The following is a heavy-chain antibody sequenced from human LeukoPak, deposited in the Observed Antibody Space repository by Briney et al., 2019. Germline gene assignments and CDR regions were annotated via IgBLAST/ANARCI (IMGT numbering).Heavy chain of an antibody. CDR3: ARGHGSGSYYKD. Sequence: ASVTVSCKASGCTFTGYYMHWVRQAPGQGLEWMGWINPNSGGTNYAQKFQGRVTMTRDTSISTAYMELSRLRSDDTAVYYCARGHGSGSYYKDWGQGTLVTVSS. D-gene: IGHD3-10*01. J-gene: IGHJ4*02. CDR1: GCTFTGYY. V-gene: IGHV1-2*02. CDR2: INPNSGGT.